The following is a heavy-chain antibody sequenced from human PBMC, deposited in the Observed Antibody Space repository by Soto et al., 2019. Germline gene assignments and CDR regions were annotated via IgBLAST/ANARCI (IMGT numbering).Heavy chain of an antibody. Sequence: ASVKVSCKASGYTFTSYDINWVRQATGQGLEWMGWMNPNSGNTGYAQKFQGRVTMTRNTSISTAYMELSSLRSEDTAVYYCARAKSSTSCYCYWFDPWGQGTLVTVSS. J-gene: IGHJ5*02. CDR3: ARAKSSTSCYCYWFDP. V-gene: IGHV1-8*01. D-gene: IGHD2-2*01. CDR1: GYTFTSYD. CDR2: MNPNSGNT.